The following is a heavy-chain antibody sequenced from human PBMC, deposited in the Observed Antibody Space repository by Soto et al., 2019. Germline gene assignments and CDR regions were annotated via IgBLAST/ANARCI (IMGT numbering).Heavy chain of an antibody. CDR1: GYTFTSYG. V-gene: IGHV1-18*01. J-gene: IGHJ5*02. Sequence: ASVKVSCKASGYTFTSYGISWVRQAPGQGLEWMGWISAYNGNTNYAQKLQGRVTMTTDTSTSTAYMELRSLRSDDTAVYYCARANDFWSGYLVGRFDPWGQGTLVTVS. D-gene: IGHD3-3*01. CDR2: ISAYNGNT. CDR3: ARANDFWSGYLVGRFDP.